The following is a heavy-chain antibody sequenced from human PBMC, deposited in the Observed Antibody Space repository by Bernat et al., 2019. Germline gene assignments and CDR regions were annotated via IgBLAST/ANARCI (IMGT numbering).Heavy chain of an antibody. D-gene: IGHD2-15*01. J-gene: IGHJ4*02. CDR2: ITGNGGST. CDR1: GFTFSSYV. V-gene: IGHV3-64*02. CDR3: ARSAVVAGALAH. Sequence: EVQLVESGEGLVQPGGSLRLSCAASGFTFSSYVMHWVRQAPGKGLEYVSAITGNGGSTYHADSVKGRFTISRDNSKNTLYLQMGSLRAEDTAVYYCARSAVVAGALAHWGQGTLVTVSS.